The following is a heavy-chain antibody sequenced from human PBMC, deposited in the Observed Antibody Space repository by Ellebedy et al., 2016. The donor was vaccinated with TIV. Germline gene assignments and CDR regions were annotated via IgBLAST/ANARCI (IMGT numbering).Heavy chain of an antibody. CDR2: INNDGSTT. Sequence: GGSLRLXXAVSGFTFRNYCMHWVRHAPGKGLVWVSRINNDGSTTSYADSVKGRFTISRDNAKNTLYLQMNSLRAEDTAVYYCARDKDGPGGAIDYWGQGTLVTVSS. J-gene: IGHJ4*02. CDR1: GFTFRNYC. CDR3: ARDKDGPGGAIDY. V-gene: IGHV3-74*01.